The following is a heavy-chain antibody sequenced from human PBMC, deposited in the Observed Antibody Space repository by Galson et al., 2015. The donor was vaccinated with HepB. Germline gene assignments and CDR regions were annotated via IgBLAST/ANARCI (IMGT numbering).Heavy chain of an antibody. CDR3: ARYSSRTFDY. D-gene: IGHD6-13*01. J-gene: IGHJ4*02. CDR2: INHSGST. Sequence: TLSLTCAVYGGSFSGYYWSWIRQPPGKGLEWIGEINHSGSTNYNPSLKSRVTISVDTSKNQFSLKLSSVTAADTAVYYCARYSSRTFDYWGQGTLVTVSS. V-gene: IGHV4-34*01. CDR1: GGSFSGYY.